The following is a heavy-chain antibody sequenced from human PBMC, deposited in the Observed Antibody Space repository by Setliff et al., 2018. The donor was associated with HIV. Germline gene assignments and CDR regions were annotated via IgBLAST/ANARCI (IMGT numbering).Heavy chain of an antibody. D-gene: IGHD1-26*01. CDR1: GDSISSGSYY. Sequence: PSETLSLTCTVSGDSISSGSYYWSWFRQPAGKELEWIGLIYISGSTIYNPSLKSRVTITINTSKRQLSLNLSSVTAADSAMYYCARESGIVGAQGFDYWSQGTLVTVSS. V-gene: IGHV4-61*02. J-gene: IGHJ4*02. CDR2: IYISGST. CDR3: ARESGIVGAQGFDY.